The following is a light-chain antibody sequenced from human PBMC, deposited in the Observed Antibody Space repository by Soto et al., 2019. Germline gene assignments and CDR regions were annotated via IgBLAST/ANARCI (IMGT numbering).Light chain of an antibody. J-gene: IGLJ1*01. CDR2: EGI. CDR1: SSTVGGFNV. V-gene: IGLV2-23*01. CDR3: CSYVGATTYV. Sequence: QAVLAQAACVSGSPGQSITISCTGTSSTVGGFNVVSWYQQHPGKAPKVIIYEGIKRPSGVSNRFSGSNSGSTASLTISGLQAEDEADYYCCSYVGATTYVFGTGTKVTVL.